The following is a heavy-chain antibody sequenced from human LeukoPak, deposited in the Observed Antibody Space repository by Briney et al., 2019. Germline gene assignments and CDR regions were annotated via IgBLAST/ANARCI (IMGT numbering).Heavy chain of an antibody. Sequence: GGSLRLSCAVSGFTVSSKYMTWVRQAPGKGLDWVSVVYVGGSTYCADSVKGRFTISRDISNNTLYLQMNSLRAEDTAVYYCARGDGYNFFDFWGQGTPVTVSS. V-gene: IGHV3-53*01. J-gene: IGHJ4*02. CDR1: GFTVSSKY. CDR3: ARGDGYNFFDF. D-gene: IGHD5-24*01. CDR2: VYVGGST.